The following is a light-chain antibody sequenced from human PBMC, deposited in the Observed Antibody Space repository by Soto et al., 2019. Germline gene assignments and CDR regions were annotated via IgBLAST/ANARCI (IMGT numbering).Light chain of an antibody. CDR3: QKYNSYLWT. Sequence: DIQMTQSPTTLSASVGDRITITCRASQSISSWLAWYQQKPGKAPKLLIYDASSLESGVPSRFSGSGSGTDFTLTISSLQPDDFATYYCQKYNSYLWTFGQGTKVEIK. CDR2: DAS. V-gene: IGKV1-5*01. CDR1: QSISSW. J-gene: IGKJ1*01.